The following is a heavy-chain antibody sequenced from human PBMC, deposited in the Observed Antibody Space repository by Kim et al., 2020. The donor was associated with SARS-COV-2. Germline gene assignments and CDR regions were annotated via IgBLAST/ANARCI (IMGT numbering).Heavy chain of an antibody. J-gene: IGHJ6*02. D-gene: IGHD3-22*01. V-gene: IGHV3-30*07. Sequence: CVTGRFTIPRDNSKNTLYLQINSLRAEDTAVYYCARDSSGSLAYYGMDVWGQGTTVTVSS. CDR3: ARDSSGSLAYYGMDV.